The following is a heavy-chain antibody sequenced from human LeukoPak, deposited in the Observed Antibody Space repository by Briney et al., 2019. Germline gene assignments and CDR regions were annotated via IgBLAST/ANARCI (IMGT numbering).Heavy chain of an antibody. J-gene: IGHJ6*03. D-gene: IGHD3-3*01. CDR2: ISAYNGNT. V-gene: IGHV1-18*01. CDR1: GGTFSSYA. Sequence: ASVKVSCKASGGTFSSYAISWVRQAPGQGLEWMGWISAYNGNTNYAQKFQGRVTMTTDTSTSTAYMELRSLRSDDTAVYYCARDIPDFWSFSKYYYMDVWGKGTTDTVSS. CDR3: ARDIPDFWSFSKYYYMDV.